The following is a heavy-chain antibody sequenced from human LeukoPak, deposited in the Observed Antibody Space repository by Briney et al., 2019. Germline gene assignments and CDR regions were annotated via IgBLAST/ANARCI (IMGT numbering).Heavy chain of an antibody. CDR2: INHSGST. CDR1: GGSFSGYY. V-gene: IGHV4-34*01. CDR3: ARRITMVRGAKFDY. J-gene: IGHJ4*02. Sequence: SETLSLTCAVYGGSFSGYYWSWIRQPPGKGLEWIGEINHSGSTNYNPSLKSRVTISVDTSKNQFSLKLSSVTAADTAVYYCARRITMVRGAKFDYWGQGTLVTVSS. D-gene: IGHD3-10*01.